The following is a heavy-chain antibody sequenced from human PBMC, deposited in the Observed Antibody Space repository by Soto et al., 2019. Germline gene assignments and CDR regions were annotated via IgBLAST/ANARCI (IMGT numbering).Heavy chain of an antibody. CDR1: GGSISSSSYY. J-gene: IGHJ4*02. V-gene: IGHV4-39*01. Sequence: SETLSLTCTVSGGSISSSSYYWGWIRQPPGKGLEWIGSIYYSGSTYYNPSLKSRVTISVDTSKNQFSLKLSSVTAADTAVYYCASRGHDYGDSWGDYWGQGTLVTVSS. CDR2: IYYSGST. D-gene: IGHD4-17*01. CDR3: ASRGHDYGDSWGDY.